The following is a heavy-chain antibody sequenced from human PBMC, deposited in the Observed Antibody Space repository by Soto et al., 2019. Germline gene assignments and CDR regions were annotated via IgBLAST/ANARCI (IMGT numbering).Heavy chain of an antibody. CDR1: GYTFTGYY. CDR2: INPNSGGT. CDR3: ARGLGHTWGVYYDRSGRDY. Sequence: ASVKVSCKASGYTFTGYYMHWVRQAPGQGLEWMGWINPNSGGTNYAQKFQGRVTMTRDTSISTAYMELSRLRSDDTAVYYCARGLGHTWGVYYDRSGRDYWGQGTLVTVSS. D-gene: IGHD3-22*01. J-gene: IGHJ4*02. V-gene: IGHV1-2*02.